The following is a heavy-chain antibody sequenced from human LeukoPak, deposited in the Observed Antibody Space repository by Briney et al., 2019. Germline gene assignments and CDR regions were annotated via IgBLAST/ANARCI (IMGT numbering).Heavy chain of an antibody. Sequence: SVKVSCKASGGTFSSYAISWVRQAPGQGLEWMGGIIPIFVTANYAQKFQERVTITRDMSTSTAYMELSSLRSEDTAVYYCAASVVTATFDYWGQGTLVTVSS. CDR1: GGTFSSYA. J-gene: IGHJ4*02. V-gene: IGHV1-69*05. D-gene: IGHD2-21*02. CDR2: IIPIFVTA. CDR3: AASVVTATFDY.